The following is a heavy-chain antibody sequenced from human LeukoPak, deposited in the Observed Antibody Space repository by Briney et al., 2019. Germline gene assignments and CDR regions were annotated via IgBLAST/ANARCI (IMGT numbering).Heavy chain of an antibody. CDR3: AKTFGWLFYFDY. Sequence: QPGGSLRLSCAASGFPFSSYGMGWVRQAPGKGLEWVSGISGGGATTYYADSVKGRFTISRDNSKNTLHLDMSSLRAEDTAEYYCAKTFGWLFYFDYWGQGTLVTVSS. J-gene: IGHJ4*02. D-gene: IGHD2/OR15-2a*01. CDR2: ISGGGATT. V-gene: IGHV3-23*01. CDR1: GFPFSSYG.